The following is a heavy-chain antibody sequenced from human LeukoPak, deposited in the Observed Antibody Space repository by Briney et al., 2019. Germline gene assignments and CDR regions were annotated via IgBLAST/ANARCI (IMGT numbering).Heavy chain of an antibody. D-gene: IGHD3-22*01. J-gene: IGHJ4*02. V-gene: IGHV3-23*01. CDR3: AKGYYYDSSAQDYSDF. CDR1: GFTFSSYA. CDR2: LSGGGGST. Sequence: PGGSLRLSCAASGFTFSSYAMSRVRQAPGKGLEWVSALSGGGGSTYYADSVKGRFTISRDNSKNTLYLQMNSLRAEDTAVYYCAKGYYYDSSAQDYSDFWGQGTLVTVSS.